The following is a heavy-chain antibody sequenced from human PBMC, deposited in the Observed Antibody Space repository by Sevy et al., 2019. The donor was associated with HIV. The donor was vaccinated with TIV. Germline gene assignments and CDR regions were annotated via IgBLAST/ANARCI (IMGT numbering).Heavy chain of an antibody. J-gene: IGHJ4*02. V-gene: IGHV3-7*01. D-gene: IGHD6-13*01. CDR2: IKQDGSVR. Sequence: GGSLRLSCVASGFTLNSYWMSWVRQAPGKGLEWVANIKQDGSVRYYVDSVKGRFTISRDNARNLVYLQMNSLRVEDTALYYCVRAIAADDSFWGQGTLVTVSS. CDR3: VRAIAADDSF. CDR1: GFTLNSYW.